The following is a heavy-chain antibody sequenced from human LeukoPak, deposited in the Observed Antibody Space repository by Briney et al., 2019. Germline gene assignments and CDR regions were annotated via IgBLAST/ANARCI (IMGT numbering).Heavy chain of an antibody. J-gene: IGHJ4*02. CDR2: IYYSGYT. V-gene: IGHV4-61*08. CDR1: GGSISSGGYS. CDR3: ARASSGWGREFDY. Sequence: PSETLSLTCAVSGGSISSGGYSWSWIRQPPGKGLEWIGYIYYSGYTNYNPSLKSRVTMSVDTSKNQFSLKLSSVTAADTAVYYCARASSGWGREFDYWGQGTLVTVSS. D-gene: IGHD6-19*01.